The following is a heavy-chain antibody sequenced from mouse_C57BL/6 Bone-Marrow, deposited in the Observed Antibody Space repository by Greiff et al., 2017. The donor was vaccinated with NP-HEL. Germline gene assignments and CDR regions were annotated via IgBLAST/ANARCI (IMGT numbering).Heavy chain of an antibody. Sequence: EVKVVESGGGLVKPGGSLKLSCAASGFTFSSYAMSWVRQTPEKRLEWVATISDGGSYTYYPDNVKGRFTISRDNAKNNLYLQMSHLKSEDTAMYYCARHYYFDYWSQGTTLTVSS. CDR2: ISDGGSYT. CDR1: GFTFSSYA. CDR3: ARHYYFDY. V-gene: IGHV5-4*03. J-gene: IGHJ2*01.